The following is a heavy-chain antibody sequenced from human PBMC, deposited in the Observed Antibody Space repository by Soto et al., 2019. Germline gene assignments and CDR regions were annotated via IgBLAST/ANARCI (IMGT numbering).Heavy chain of an antibody. CDR3: ARWIPSTWGFDY. D-gene: IGHD3-16*01. CDR2: IFPADSDT. CDR1: GYSFTSYW. Sequence: GESLKISCKGSGYSFTSYWIAWVRQMPGKGLEWMGTIFPADSDTRYSPSFQGQVTISADKSISTAYLQWSSLKASDTAMYYCARWIPSTWGFDYWGQGTLVTVSS. V-gene: IGHV5-51*01. J-gene: IGHJ4*02.